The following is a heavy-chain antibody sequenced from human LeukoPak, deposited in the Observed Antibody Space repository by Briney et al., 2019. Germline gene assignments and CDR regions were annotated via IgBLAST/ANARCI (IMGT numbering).Heavy chain of an antibody. CDR2: ISSSGSTI. CDR3: ARDPAEWIQLWSYWYFDL. Sequence: GGSLRLSCAASGFTFSDYYMSWIRQAPGKGLEWVSYISSSGSTIYYADSVKGRFTISRDNAKNSLYLQMNSLRAEDTAVYYCARDPAEWIQLWSYWYFDLWGRGTLVTVSS. J-gene: IGHJ2*01. D-gene: IGHD5-18*01. CDR1: GFTFSDYY. V-gene: IGHV3-11*04.